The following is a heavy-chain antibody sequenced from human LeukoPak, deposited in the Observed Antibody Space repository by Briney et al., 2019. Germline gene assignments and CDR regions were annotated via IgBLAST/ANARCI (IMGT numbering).Heavy chain of an antibody. J-gene: IGHJ4*02. CDR3: ARDDHSSGWPYFEY. CDR1: GGTFSSYA. Sequence: GASVKVSCKASGGTFSSYAISWVRQAPGQGLEWMGRIIPILGIANYAQKFQGRVTITADKSTSTAYMELSSLRSEDTAVYYCARDDHSSGWPYFEYWGQGTLVTVSS. V-gene: IGHV1-69*04. CDR2: IIPILGIA. D-gene: IGHD6-19*01.